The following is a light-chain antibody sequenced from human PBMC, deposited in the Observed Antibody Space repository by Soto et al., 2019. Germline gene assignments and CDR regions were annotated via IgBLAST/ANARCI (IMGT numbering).Light chain of an antibody. Sequence: QSVLTQPASVSGSPGQSITISCTGTSSDVVGYNYVSWYQQHPGKAPKLMIYDVSNRPSGVSNRFSGSKSGNTASLTISGLQAEDEADYYCSSYTRYSTPIYVFGTGNKVTV. J-gene: IGLJ1*01. CDR2: DVS. V-gene: IGLV2-14*01. CDR3: SSYTRYSTPIYV. CDR1: SSDVVGYNY.